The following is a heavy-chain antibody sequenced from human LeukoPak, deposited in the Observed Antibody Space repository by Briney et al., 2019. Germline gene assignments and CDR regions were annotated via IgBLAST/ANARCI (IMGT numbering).Heavy chain of an antibody. V-gene: IGHV4-30-4*07. D-gene: IGHD3-16*01. CDR3: ARGGGGVWGSRHAFDI. J-gene: IGHJ3*02. CDR2: IYYSGST. CDR1: RGSISSGGYS. Sequence: PSETLSLTCAVSRGSISSGGYSWSWIRQPPGKGLEWIGYIYYSGSTYYNPSLKSRVTISVDTSKNQFSLKLSSVTAADTAVYYCARGGGGVWGSRHAFDIWGQGTMVTVSS.